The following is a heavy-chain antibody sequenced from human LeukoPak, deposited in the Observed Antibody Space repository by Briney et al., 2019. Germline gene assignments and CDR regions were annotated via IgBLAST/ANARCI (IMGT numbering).Heavy chain of an antibody. D-gene: IGHD4-23*01. CDR3: ARARLNSAIDH. CDR1: GGSISSGSYY. V-gene: IGHV4-61*02. CDR2: IYTSGST. Sequence: SETLSLTCTVSGGSISSGSYYWSWIRQPAGKGLEWIGRIYTSGSTNYNPSPKSRVTISVDTSKNQFSLKLSSVTAADTAVYYCARARLNSAIDHWGQGTLVTVSS. J-gene: IGHJ4*02.